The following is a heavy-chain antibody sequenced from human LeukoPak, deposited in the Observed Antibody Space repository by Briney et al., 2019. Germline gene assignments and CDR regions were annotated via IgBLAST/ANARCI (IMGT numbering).Heavy chain of an antibody. CDR1: GFTFSSYA. J-gene: IGHJ4*02. CDR2: ISYDGSNK. CDR3: ARDPKSTGIVGATWGY. V-gene: IGHV3-30-3*01. D-gene: IGHD1-26*01. Sequence: GGSLRLSCAASGFTFSSYAMHWVRQAPGKGLEWVAVISYDGSNKYYADSVKGRFTISRDNSKNTLYLQMNSLRSEDTAVYYCARDPKSTGIVGATWGYWGQGTLVTVSS.